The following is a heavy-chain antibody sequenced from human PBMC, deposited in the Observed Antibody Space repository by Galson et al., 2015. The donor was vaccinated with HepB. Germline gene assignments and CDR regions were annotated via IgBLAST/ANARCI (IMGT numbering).Heavy chain of an antibody. V-gene: IGHV3-30-3*01. CDR1: GFTFSSYA. CDR3: ARDGAPMVRGQLDV. D-gene: IGHD3-10*01. J-gene: IGHJ6*04. Sequence: SLRLSCAASGFTFSSYAMHWVRQAPGKGLEWVAVISYDGSNKYYADSVKGRFTISRDNSKNTLYLQINSLRAEDTAVYYCARDGAPMVRGQLDVWGKGTTVTVSS. CDR2: ISYDGSNK.